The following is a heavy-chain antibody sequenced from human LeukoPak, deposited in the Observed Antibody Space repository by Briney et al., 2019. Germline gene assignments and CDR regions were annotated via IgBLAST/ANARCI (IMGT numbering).Heavy chain of an antibody. J-gene: IGHJ6*03. CDR2: IIPIFGTA. CDR3: ARDVATTVVNHHFYMDV. Sequence: SAKVSCKASGYTFTNYYIHWVRQAPGPELEWMGGIIPIFGTANFAQKFQGRVTITADKSTSTAYMELSSLRSEDTAVYYCARDVATTVVNHHFYMDVWGKGTTVTVSS. D-gene: IGHD4-23*01. CDR1: GYTFTNYY. V-gene: IGHV1-69*06.